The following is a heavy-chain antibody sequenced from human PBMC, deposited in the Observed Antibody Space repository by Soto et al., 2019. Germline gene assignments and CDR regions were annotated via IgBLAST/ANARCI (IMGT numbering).Heavy chain of an antibody. J-gene: IGHJ4*02. CDR1: GGSISSYY. CDR3: ARSLMTTVVTPDY. V-gene: IGHV4-59*08. D-gene: IGHD4-17*01. Sequence: PSETLSLTCTVSGGSISSYYWSWIRQPPGKGLEWIGYIYYSGSTNYNPSLKSRVTISVDTSKNQFSLKLSSVTAADTAVYYCARSLMTTVVTPDYWGQGTLVTVSS. CDR2: IYYSGST.